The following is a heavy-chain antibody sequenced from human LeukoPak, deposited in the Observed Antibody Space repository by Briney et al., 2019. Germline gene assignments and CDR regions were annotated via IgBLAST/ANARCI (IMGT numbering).Heavy chain of an antibody. J-gene: IGHJ4*02. CDR2: ISTSSYYI. Sequence: GGSLRLSCVASGFTLRSYSMNWVRQAPGKGLEWVSYISTSSYYIYYADSVKGRFTISRDDAKNSLYLQMNSLRAEDTAIYYCARDASGSSTGLIDSWGQGTLVTVSS. V-gene: IGHV3-21*01. D-gene: IGHD1-26*01. CDR1: GFTLRSYS. CDR3: ARDASGSSTGLIDS.